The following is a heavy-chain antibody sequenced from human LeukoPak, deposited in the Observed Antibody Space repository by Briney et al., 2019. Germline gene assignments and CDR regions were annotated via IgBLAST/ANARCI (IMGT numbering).Heavy chain of an antibody. CDR3: ARADYDYVWGSYRPSYYFDY. CDR1: GGSISSSSYY. Sequence: PSETLSLTCTFSGGSISSSSYYWGWIRQPPGKGLEWIGSTDYSGSTYYNPSLKSRVTISLDTSKNQFSLKLSSVTAADTAVYYCARADYDYVWGSYRPSYYFDYWGQGTLVTVSS. V-gene: IGHV4-39*07. D-gene: IGHD3-16*02. CDR2: TDYSGST. J-gene: IGHJ4*02.